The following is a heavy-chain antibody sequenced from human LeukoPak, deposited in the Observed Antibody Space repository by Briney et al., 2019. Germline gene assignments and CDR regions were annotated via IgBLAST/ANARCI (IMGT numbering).Heavy chain of an antibody. D-gene: IGHD5-18*01. V-gene: IGHV4-38-2*01. Sequence: QPSETLSLTCSVSGYSISSDYYWGWIRQPPGKGLEWIAVIDHSGSSHYNPSLKSRVAMSVDTSKNQFSLKVSSVTAADTAVYYCARIVRDLRQLSDYWGQGTLVTVSS. CDR1: GYSISSDYY. J-gene: IGHJ4*02. CDR2: IDHSGSS. CDR3: ARIVRDLRQLSDY.